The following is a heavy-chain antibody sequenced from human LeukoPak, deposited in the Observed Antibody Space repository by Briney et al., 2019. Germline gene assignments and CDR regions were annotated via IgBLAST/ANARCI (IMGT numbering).Heavy chain of an antibody. CDR2: IYTSGST. J-gene: IGHJ4*02. V-gene: IGHV4-61*02. D-gene: IGHD3-9*01. CDR1: GGSISSGSYY. CDR3: ARRGILTGYYVY. Sequence: PSETLSLTCTVSGGSISSGSYYWSWIRQPAGKGLEWIGRIYTSGSTNYNPSLKSRVTISVDTSKNQFSLKLSSVTAADTAVYYCARRGILTGYYVYWGQGTLVTVSS.